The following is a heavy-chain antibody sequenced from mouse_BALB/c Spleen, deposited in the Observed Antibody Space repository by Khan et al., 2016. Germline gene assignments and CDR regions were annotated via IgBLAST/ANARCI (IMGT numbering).Heavy chain of an antibody. D-gene: IGHD1-1*01. CDR1: GYSFTSYY. V-gene: IGHV1S135*01. CDR3: ASSTQSFYAMDY. Sequence: VQLKQSGPELMKPGASVKISCKASGYSFTSYYMHWVKQSHGKSLEWIGYIDPFNGGTSYHQKFKGQATLTVAKSYSPAYMHLSSLASEDSAVYCCASSTQSFYAMDYWGQGTSVTVSS. J-gene: IGHJ4*01. CDR2: IDPFNGGT.